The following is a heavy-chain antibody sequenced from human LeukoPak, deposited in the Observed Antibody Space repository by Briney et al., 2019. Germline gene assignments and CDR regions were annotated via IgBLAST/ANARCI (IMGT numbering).Heavy chain of an antibody. J-gene: IGHJ3*01. V-gene: IGHV3-21*01. CDR1: GFTFSSYS. CDR2: ISSSSSYI. D-gene: IGHD3-22*01. CDR3: AKDGDYYDSSGSFISP. Sequence: GGSLRLSCAASGFTFSSYSMNWVRQAPGKGLEWVSSISSSSSYIYYADSVKGRFTISRDNSKNTLYLQMNSLRAEDTAVYYCAKDGDYYDSSGSFISPWGQGTMVTVSS.